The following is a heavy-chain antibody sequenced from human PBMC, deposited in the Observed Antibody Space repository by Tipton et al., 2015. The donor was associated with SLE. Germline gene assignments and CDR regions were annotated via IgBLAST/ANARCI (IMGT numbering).Heavy chain of an antibody. V-gene: IGHV3-64D*06. D-gene: IGHD6-13*01. Sequence: GSLRLSCAASGFTFSSYSMNWVRQAPGKGLEYVSAISSNGGSTYYADSVKGRFTISRDNSKNTLYLQMSSLRAEDTAVYYCAGGLSSSWYVGWGQGTLVTVSS. CDR2: ISSNGGST. CDR1: GFTFSSYS. CDR3: AGGLSSSWYVG. J-gene: IGHJ4*02.